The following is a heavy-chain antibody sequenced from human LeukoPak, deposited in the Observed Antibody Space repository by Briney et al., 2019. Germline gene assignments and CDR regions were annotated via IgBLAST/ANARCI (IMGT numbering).Heavy chain of an antibody. V-gene: IGHV4-59*01. CDR3: ARYGSGSSIDY. D-gene: IGHD3-10*01. J-gene: IGHJ4*02. CDR2: IYYSGST. Sequence: SETLSLTCTVSGGSISSYYWIWIRQPPGKGLEWIGYIYYSGSTNYNPSLKSRVTISLDTSKNQFSLKLSSVTAADTAVYYCARYGSGSSIDYRGQGTLVTVSS. CDR1: GGSISSYY.